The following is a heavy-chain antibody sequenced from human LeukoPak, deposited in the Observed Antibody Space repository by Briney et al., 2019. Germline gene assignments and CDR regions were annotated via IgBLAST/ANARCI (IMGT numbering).Heavy chain of an antibody. CDR1: GYSISSGYY. CDR2: IYHSGST. V-gene: IGHV4-38-2*01. J-gene: IGHJ4*02. Sequence: SETLSLTCAVSGYSISSGYYRGWIRQPPGKGLEWIGSIYHSGSTYYNPSLKSRVTISVDTSKNQFSLKLSSVTAADTAVYYCASLEMDYWGQGTLVTVSS. CDR3: ASLEMDY.